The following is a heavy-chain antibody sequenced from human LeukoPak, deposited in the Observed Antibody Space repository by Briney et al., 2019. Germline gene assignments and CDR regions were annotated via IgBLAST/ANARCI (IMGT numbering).Heavy chain of an antibody. Sequence: GRPLRLSCAASGFTFSSYGMHWVRQAPGKGLEWVAVISYDGSNKYHADSVKGRFTISRDNSKNTLYLQMNSLRAEDTAVYYCAKDRYDSSGFDYWGQGTLVTVSS. CDR3: AKDRYDSSGFDY. CDR1: GFTFSSYG. J-gene: IGHJ4*02. CDR2: ISYDGSNK. V-gene: IGHV3-30*18. D-gene: IGHD3-22*01.